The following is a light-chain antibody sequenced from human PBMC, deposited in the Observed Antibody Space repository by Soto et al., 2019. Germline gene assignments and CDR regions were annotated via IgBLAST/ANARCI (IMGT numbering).Light chain of an antibody. J-gene: IGLJ1*01. Sequence: HPGSVCRSPGRSITISCTGTSSDVGGYNYVSWYQQHPGKAPKLIIYEVTSRPSGISDRFSGSKSDSTASLTIAGLQSEDEAEHYCSSFTSSSTRVFGTGTKVTVL. V-gene: IGLV2-14*03. CDR3: SSFTSSSTRV. CDR1: SSDVGGYNY. CDR2: EVT.